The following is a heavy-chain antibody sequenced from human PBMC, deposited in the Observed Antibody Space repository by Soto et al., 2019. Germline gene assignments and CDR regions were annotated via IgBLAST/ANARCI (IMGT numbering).Heavy chain of an antibody. Sequence: QVQLQESGPGLVKPSETLSLTCAVSGGSINSYYWGWIRQPPGKGLEWVGYISYSGGTNYNPSLKSRVTISVDTSKNQFSLRLSSVTAADTDVYYCARGLNGWYHYGMDVWGQGTTVTVSS. J-gene: IGHJ6*02. V-gene: IGHV4-59*01. CDR2: ISYSGGT. CDR3: ARGLNGWYHYGMDV. CDR1: GGSINSYY. D-gene: IGHD6-19*01.